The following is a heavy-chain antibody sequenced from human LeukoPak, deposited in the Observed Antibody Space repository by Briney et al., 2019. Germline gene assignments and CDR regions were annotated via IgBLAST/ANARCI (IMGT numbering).Heavy chain of an antibody. Sequence: SETLSLTCTVSGGSISSYYWSWIRQPPGKGLEWIGYIHYSGNTNYNPSLKSRVTISVDTSKNQFSLKLSSVTAADTAVYYCARVNPMLAEGPDAFDIWGQGTMVIVSS. V-gene: IGHV4-59*12. CDR1: GGSISSYY. J-gene: IGHJ3*02. CDR3: ARVNPMLAEGPDAFDI. D-gene: IGHD2-15*01. CDR2: IHYSGNT.